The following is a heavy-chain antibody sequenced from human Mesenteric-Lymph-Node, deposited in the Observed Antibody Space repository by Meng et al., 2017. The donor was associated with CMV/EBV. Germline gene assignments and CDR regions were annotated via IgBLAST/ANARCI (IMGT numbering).Heavy chain of an antibody. CDR3: AKSGSSSCPDY. CDR2: IAGSGSHT. Sequence: SWAASGFTFNIYAMSWFRQAPGKGLEWVSGIAGSGSHTYYADSVAGRFTISRDNPKNTLYLQMSSLRAEDTAVYYCAKSGSSSCPDYWGQGALVTVSS. CDR1: GFTFNIYA. J-gene: IGHJ4*02. V-gene: IGHV3-23*01. D-gene: IGHD6-13*01.